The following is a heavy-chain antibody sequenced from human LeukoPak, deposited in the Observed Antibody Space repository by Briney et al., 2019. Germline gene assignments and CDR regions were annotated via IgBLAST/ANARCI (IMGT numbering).Heavy chain of an antibody. Sequence: GGSLRLPCAASGFTLSSYGMHWVRQAPGKGREWVAVIWYDGSNKYYADSVKGRFTNSSDNSKNTLYLQMNTLKTEDTAVYCGAKGDYDYGGFDPWGQGTLVTVSS. V-gene: IGHV3-33*06. CDR2: IWYDGSNK. D-gene: IGHD3-3*01. CDR3: AKGDYDYGGFDP. J-gene: IGHJ5*02. CDR1: GFTLSSYG.